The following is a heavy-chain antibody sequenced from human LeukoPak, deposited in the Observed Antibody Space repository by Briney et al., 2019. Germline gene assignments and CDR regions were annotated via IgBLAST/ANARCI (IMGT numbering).Heavy chain of an antibody. CDR1: GFTLSSNY. CDR2: IYSGGST. J-gene: IGHJ4*02. Sequence: PGGSLRLSCAASGFTLSSNYMSWVRQAPEKGLEWVSVIYSGGSTYYADSVKGRFTISRDNSKNTLYLQMNSLRAEDTAVYYCARLGVGFDWLRDYWGQGTLVTVSS. D-gene: IGHD3-9*01. V-gene: IGHV3-66*01. CDR3: ARLGVGFDWLRDY.